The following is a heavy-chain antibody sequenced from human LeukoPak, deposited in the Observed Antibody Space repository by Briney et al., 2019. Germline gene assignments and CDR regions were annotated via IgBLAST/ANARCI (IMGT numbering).Heavy chain of an antibody. Sequence: PGGSLRLSCAASGFTFSHYWMTWVRQAPGKGLQWVANIKQDGSEQYYLDSVKGRFTISRDNSKDTLYLQMNSLRAEDTAVYYCARAGIYGMDVWGQGTTVTVSS. CDR1: GFTFSHYW. D-gene: IGHD3-10*01. V-gene: IGHV3-7*01. CDR2: IKQDGSEQ. J-gene: IGHJ6*02. CDR3: ARAGIYGMDV.